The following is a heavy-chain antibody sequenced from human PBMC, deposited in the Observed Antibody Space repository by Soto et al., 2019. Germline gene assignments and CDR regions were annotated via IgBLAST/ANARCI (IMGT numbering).Heavy chain of an antibody. CDR1: GGSISSYY. D-gene: IGHD3-10*01. CDR2: IYYSGST. CDR3: ARLRGWSVDY. Sequence: QVQLQESGPGLVKPSETLSLTCTVSGGSISSYYWSWIRQPPGKGLEWIGYIYYSGSTNYNPSLKSRVTTSVDTSKNPFSLKPSSVTAAATAVYYCARLRGWSVDYWGQGTLVTVSS. J-gene: IGHJ4*02. V-gene: IGHV4-59*08.